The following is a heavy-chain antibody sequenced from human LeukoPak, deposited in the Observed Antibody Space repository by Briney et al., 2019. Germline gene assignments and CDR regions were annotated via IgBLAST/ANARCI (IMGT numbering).Heavy chain of an antibody. CDR3: ARSIPMSNAVVVDALWGWFDP. D-gene: IGHD2-15*01. J-gene: IGHJ5*02. V-gene: IGHV4-39*01. Sequence: PSETLSLTCTVSGDSLRRNYYYWAWIRQPPGKGLEWIGSFYYSGSTYYNPSLKSRVTISVDTSKNQFSLNLNSATAADTAVYFCARSIPMSNAVVVDALWGWFDPWGQGTLVTVSS. CDR1: GDSLRRNYYY. CDR2: FYYSGST.